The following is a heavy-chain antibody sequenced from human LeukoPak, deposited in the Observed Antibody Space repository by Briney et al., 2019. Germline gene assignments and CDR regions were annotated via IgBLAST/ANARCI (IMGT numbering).Heavy chain of an antibody. CDR1: DGSITISNW. D-gene: IGHD2-15*01. Sequence: PSETLSLTCAVSDGSITISNWWNWVRQPPGKGLEWIGEIYHSGATNYSPSLKSRVTISVDTSKNQFSLQLSSMTAADTAVYYCARRMCSGGTCYYFDYWGQGTLVTVSS. V-gene: IGHV4-4*02. CDR2: IYHSGAT. J-gene: IGHJ4*02. CDR3: ARRMCSGGTCYYFDY.